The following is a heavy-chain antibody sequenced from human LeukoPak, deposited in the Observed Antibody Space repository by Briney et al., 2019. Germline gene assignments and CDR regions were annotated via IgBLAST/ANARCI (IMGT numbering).Heavy chain of an antibody. CDR2: INPNSGNT. V-gene: IGHV1-18*04. D-gene: IGHD2-15*01. Sequence: ASVKVSCKASGYTFTGYYMHWVRQAPGQGLEWMGWINPNSGNTNYAQKLQGRVTMTTDTSTSTAYMELRSLRSDDTAVYYCARNRIYCSGGSCYVGYYYYYMDVWGKGTTVTVSS. CDR3: ARNRIYCSGGSCYVGYYYYYMDV. J-gene: IGHJ6*03. CDR1: GYTFTGYY.